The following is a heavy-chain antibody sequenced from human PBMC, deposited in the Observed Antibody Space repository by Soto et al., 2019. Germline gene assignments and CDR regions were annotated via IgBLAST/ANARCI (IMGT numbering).Heavy chain of an antibody. J-gene: IGHJ4*02. D-gene: IGHD3-9*01. CDR3: ARGRKVYFDWLWNFDY. CDR1: GGSISSYY. V-gene: IGHV4-59*01. Sequence: SQTLSLTCTVSGGSISSYYWSWIRQPPGKGLEWIGYIYYSGSTNYNPSLKSRVTISVDTSKNQFSLKLSSVTAADTAVYYCARGRKVYFDWLWNFDYWGQGALVTVSS. CDR2: IYYSGST.